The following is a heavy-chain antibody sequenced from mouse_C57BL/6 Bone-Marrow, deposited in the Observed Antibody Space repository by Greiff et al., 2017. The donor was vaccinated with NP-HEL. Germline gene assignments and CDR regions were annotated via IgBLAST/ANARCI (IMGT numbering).Heavy chain of an antibody. V-gene: IGHV1-47*01. Sequence: QVQLQQSGAELVKPGAPVKMSCKAAGYTFTTYSIEWMKQNHGKSLEWIGNFLPYNDDTKYNEKFKGKATLTVEKSSSTVYLELSRLTSDDSAVYYYERAGMDDYDGYFDYWGQGTTLTVSS. CDR2: FLPYNDDT. D-gene: IGHD2-4*01. CDR3: ERAGMDDYDGYFDY. J-gene: IGHJ2*01. CDR1: GYTFTTYS.